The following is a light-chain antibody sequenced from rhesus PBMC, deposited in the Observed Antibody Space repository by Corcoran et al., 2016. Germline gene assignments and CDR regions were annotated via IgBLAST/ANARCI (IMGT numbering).Light chain of an antibody. CDR2: KAS. J-gene: IGKJ2*01. V-gene: IGKV1-74*01. CDR1: ENVNNY. CDR3: QHGYGAPYS. Sequence: DIQMTQSPSSLSASVGDRVTITCRASENVNNYLNWYQQKPGKAPKLLVYKASTLQSGVPSRFSCSGSGTDYTFTIRSLQPEDVATYYCQHGYGAPYSFGQGTKVEIK.